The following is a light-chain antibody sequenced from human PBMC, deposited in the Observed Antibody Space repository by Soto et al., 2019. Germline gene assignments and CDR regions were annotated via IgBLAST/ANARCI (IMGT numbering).Light chain of an antibody. CDR2: EVN. V-gene: IGLV2-14*01. CDR3: LSYTSANTRV. J-gene: IGLJ3*02. Sequence: QSALTQPASVSGSPGQSITISCTGTSSDVGGYKFVSWYQHHPGKAPKLMIYEVNNRHSGVSDRFSGSKSGNTASLTLSGLQPEDDADYYCLSYTSANTRVFGGGTQLTFL. CDR1: SSDVGGYKF.